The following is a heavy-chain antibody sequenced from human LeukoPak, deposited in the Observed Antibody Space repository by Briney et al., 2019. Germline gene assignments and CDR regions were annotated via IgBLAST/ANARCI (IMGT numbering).Heavy chain of an antibody. CDR2: ISAYNGNT. D-gene: IGHD3-3*01. Sequence: GASVKVSCKASGYSFTSYGISWVRQAPGQGLEWMGWISAYNGNTNYAQKLQGRVTMTTDTSTSTAYMELRSLRSDDTAVYYSATYDFWSGYYQNYYFDYWGQGTLVTVSS. CDR3: ATYDFWSGYYQNYYFDY. V-gene: IGHV1-18*01. CDR1: GYSFTSYG. J-gene: IGHJ4*02.